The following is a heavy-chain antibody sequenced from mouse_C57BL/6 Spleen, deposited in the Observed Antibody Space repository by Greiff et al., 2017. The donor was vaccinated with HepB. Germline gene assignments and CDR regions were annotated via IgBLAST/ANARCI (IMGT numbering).Heavy chain of an antibody. CDR3: ARGLSYYGSSYWYFDV. CDR1: GYTFTSYW. V-gene: IGHV1-53*01. Sequence: QVQLKQPGTELVKPGASVKLSCKASGYTFTSYWMHWVKQRPGQGLEWIGNINPSNGGTNYNEKFKSKATLTVDKSSSTAYMQLSSLTSEDSAVYYCARGLSYYGSSYWYFDVWGTGTTVTVSS. J-gene: IGHJ1*03. CDR2: INPSNGGT. D-gene: IGHD1-1*01.